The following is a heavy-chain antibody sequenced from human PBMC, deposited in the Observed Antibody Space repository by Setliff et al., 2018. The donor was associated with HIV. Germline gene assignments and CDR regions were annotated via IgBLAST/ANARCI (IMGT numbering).Heavy chain of an antibody. D-gene: IGHD2-21*01. CDR1: GFILSTFP. CDR3: ARDRKCGNGCYWSADH. Sequence: SCAASGFILSTFPMHWVRQAPGKGLEWVAVMSGDANSQYYADSVRGRFTISRDNSKNTVYLQMNSLTTEDTAGYYCARDRKCGNGCYWSADHWGLGTLVTVSS. CDR2: MSGDANSQ. J-gene: IGHJ4*02. V-gene: IGHV3-30*01.